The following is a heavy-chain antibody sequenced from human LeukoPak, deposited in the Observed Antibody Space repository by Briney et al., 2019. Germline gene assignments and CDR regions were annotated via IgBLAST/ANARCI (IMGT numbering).Heavy chain of an antibody. CDR2: ISAYNGNT. Sequence: ASVKVSCKASGYTFTSYGISWVRQAPGQGLEWMGWISAYNGNTNYAQKLQGRVTMTTDTSTSTAYMELRSLRSDDTAAYYCARDPPRGAYCGGDCFEYFQHWGQGTLVTVSS. D-gene: IGHD2-21*02. V-gene: IGHV1-18*01. CDR3: ARDPPRGAYCGGDCFEYFQH. CDR1: GYTFTSYG. J-gene: IGHJ1*01.